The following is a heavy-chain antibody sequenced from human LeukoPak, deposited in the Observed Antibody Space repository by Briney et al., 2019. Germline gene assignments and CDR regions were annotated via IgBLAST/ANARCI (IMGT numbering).Heavy chain of an antibody. CDR3: ALGSTTGRHAFDI. D-gene: IGHD1-26*01. J-gene: IGHJ3*02. CDR2: INPNSGGT. Sequence: ASVKVSCKASGYTFTGYYMHWARQAPGQGLEWMGRINPNSGGTNYAQKFQGRVTMTRDTSISTAYMELSRLRSDDTVVYYCALGSTTGRHAFDIWGQGTMVTVSS. CDR1: GYTFTGYY. V-gene: IGHV1-2*05.